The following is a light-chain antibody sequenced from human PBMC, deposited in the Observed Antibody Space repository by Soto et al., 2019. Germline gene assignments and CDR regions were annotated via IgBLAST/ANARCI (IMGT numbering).Light chain of an antibody. CDR1: QRVSVY. CDR3: QQRTSWPPSLT. Sequence: EFVLTHSPAPLSLSPGERAILPCRASQRVSVYLGWYQQRPGQLPRLLIYDASNRAAGIPARFSGSGSGTDFTLTISSLEPEDFGVYYCQQRTSWPPSLTFGGGTRVEI. CDR2: DAS. J-gene: IGKJ4*01. V-gene: IGKV3-11*01.